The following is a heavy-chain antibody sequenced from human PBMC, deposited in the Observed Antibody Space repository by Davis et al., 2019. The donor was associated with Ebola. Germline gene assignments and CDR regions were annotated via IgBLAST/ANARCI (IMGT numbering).Heavy chain of an antibody. CDR1: GFTFSNYW. V-gene: IGHV3-74*01. J-gene: IGHJ6*02. CDR3: ARAPHCSGGVCNGFHYYGMDV. D-gene: IGHD2-8*02. CDR2: INTDGSTT. Sequence: GESLKISCAASGFTFSNYWIHWVRLAPGKGPVWISRINTDGSTTTYADSVKGRFTISRDNAKNTLYLQMNSLRAEDTAVYYCARAPHCSGGVCNGFHYYGMDVWGQGTTVTVSS.